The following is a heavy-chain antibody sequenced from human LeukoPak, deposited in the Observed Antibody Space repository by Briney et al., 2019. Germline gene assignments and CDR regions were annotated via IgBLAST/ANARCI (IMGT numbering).Heavy chain of an antibody. CDR3: VLVTTGS. V-gene: IGHV3-74*01. D-gene: IGHD4-17*01. CDR2: INSDGSII. J-gene: IGHJ3*01. CDR1: GFTFSKYW. Sequence: GGSLRLSCTASGFTFSKYWMHWVRQAPGKGLVWVSRINSDGSIINYADSVKGRFTISRDNAKNTLYLHMNSLRAEDTAVYYCVLVTTGSWGQGTMVTVS.